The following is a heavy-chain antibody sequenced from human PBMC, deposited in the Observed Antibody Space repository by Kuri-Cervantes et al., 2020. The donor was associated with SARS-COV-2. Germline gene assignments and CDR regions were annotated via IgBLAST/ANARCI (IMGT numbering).Heavy chain of an antibody. D-gene: IGHD7-27*01. Sequence: ESLKISFAASGFTFRGYSMNWIRQAPGKGLEWVASIDSSSYYIYHADSVKGRLTISRDNAKTSLYLQMNSLKPEDTAVYYCAREEGGELGEAFDYWGQGALVTVSS. V-gene: IGHV3-21*01. J-gene: IGHJ4*02. CDR3: AREEGGELGEAFDY. CDR1: GFTFRGYS. CDR2: IDSSSYYI.